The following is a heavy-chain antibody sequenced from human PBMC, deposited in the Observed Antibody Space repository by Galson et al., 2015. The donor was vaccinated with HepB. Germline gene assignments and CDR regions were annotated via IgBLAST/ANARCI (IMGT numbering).Heavy chain of an antibody. J-gene: IGHJ4*02. CDR1: GFTISDYG. D-gene: IGHD1-1*01. V-gene: IGHV3-23*01. Sequence: SLRLSCAASGFTISDYGIDWVRQPPGKGLEYVSGIGSSGRTYYADSVKGRFTISGDDSKNTVYLQMNSLRAEDTAEYYCAVNMKRGTSDYWGQGTLVTVSS. CDR2: IGSSGRT. CDR3: AVNMKRGTSDY.